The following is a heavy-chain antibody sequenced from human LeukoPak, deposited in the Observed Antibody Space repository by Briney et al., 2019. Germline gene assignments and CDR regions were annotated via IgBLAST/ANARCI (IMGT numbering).Heavy chain of an antibody. V-gene: IGHV3-21*01. CDR1: GFTLSSYS. J-gene: IGHJ5*02. D-gene: IGHD2-2*01. CDR3: ARDLVPAAISGDWFDP. CDR2: ISSSSSYI. Sequence: PGGSLRLSCAASGFTLSSYSMNWVRQAPGKGLEWVSSISSSSSYIYYADSVKGRFTISRDNAKNSLYLQMNSLRAEDTAVYYCARDLVPAAISGDWFDPWGQGTLVTVSS.